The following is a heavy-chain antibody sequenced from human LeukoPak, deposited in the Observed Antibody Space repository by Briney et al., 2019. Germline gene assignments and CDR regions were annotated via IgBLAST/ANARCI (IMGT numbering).Heavy chain of an antibody. J-gene: IGHJ4*02. CDR1: GFTFSSYG. D-gene: IGHD6-19*01. CDR3: ARDRGGSGWYDY. CDR2: ITSSSSYI. V-gene: IGHV3-21*01. Sequence: GGSLRLSCAASGFTFSSYGMNWVRQAPGKGLEWVSSITSSSSYIYYADSVKGRFTISRDNAKNSLYLQMNSLRAEDTAVYYCARDRGGSGWYDYWGQGTLVTVSS.